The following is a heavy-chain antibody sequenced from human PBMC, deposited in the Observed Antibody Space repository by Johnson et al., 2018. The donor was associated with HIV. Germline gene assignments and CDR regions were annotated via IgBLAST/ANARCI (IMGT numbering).Heavy chain of an antibody. Sequence: VQLVESGGGVVQPGRSLRLSCAASGFTFSSYGMHWVRQAPGQGLEWVATIWYDGSNKYYTESVMGRFTISRDNSKKTMYLKMNSLRAEETAVYYCARVGYYYDSSGYYPHGAFDIWGQGTMVTVSS. CDR3: ARVGYYYDSSGYYPHGAFDI. CDR1: GFTFSSYG. J-gene: IGHJ3*02. V-gene: IGHV3-33*08. CDR2: IWYDGSNK. D-gene: IGHD3-22*01.